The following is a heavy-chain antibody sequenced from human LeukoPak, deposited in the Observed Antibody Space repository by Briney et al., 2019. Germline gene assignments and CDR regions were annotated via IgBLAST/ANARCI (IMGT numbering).Heavy chain of an antibody. CDR3: ARDQYYYDSSGYYWGALDY. V-gene: IGHV3-7*01. J-gene: IGHJ4*02. CDR1: GFTFSSYW. CDR2: IKQDGSEK. Sequence: GGSLRLSCAASGFTFSSYWMSWVRQAPGKGLEWVANIKQDGSEKYYVDSVKGRFTISRDSAKNSLYLQMNSLRAEDTAVYYCARDQYYYDSSGYYWGALDYWGQGTLVTVSS. D-gene: IGHD3-22*01.